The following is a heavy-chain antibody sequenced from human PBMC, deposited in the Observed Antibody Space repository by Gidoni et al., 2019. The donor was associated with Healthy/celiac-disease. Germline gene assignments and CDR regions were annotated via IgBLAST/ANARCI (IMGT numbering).Heavy chain of an antibody. V-gene: IGHV1-69*04. J-gene: IGHJ4*02. CDR1: GGIFSSYA. CDR2: IIPILGIA. Sequence: QVQLVQSGAEVKMPGSPVKVSCKASGGIFSSYAIIWVRQAPGQGLEWLGRIIPILGIANYAQKFQGRVTITADKSTSTAYMDLSSLRSEDTAVYYCARSAGDGYKGYWGQGTLVTVSS. D-gene: IGHD5-12*01. CDR3: ARSAGDGYKGY.